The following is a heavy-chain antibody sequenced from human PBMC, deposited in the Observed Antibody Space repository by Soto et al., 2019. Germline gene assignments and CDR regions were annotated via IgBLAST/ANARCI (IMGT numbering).Heavy chain of an antibody. CDR1: GFTLSAYT. D-gene: IGHD3-3*01. Sequence: EVQLLESGGGLVQPGGSLRLSCAASGFTLSAYTMSWVRQAPGKGLEWVSGVTLDGGSLYADSVRGRFTISRDNSKNTVYLQMNSMRTDDTAMYYCAKDRQPDGFWPFDHWGQGTLIIVSS. CDR2: VTLDGGS. CDR3: AKDRQPDGFWPFDH. V-gene: IGHV3-23*01. J-gene: IGHJ4*01.